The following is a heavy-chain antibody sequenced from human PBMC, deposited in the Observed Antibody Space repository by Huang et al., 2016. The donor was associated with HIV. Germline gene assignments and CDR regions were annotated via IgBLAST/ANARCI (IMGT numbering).Heavy chain of an antibody. D-gene: IGHD1-1*01. CDR1: GFPFEDYS. J-gene: IGHJ4*02. CDR2: ITGKSAGKRGNV. Sequence: EVRLVESGGGLVQPGRSLRLSCAASGFPFEDYSMHWVRQGPGKGMEYVSGITGKSAGKRGNVFYADSVKGRFIISRDDTGNSLYLQMNSLRVEDTALYYCAHLPEPTSPWTDYWGQGTLVTVSS. CDR3: AHLPEPTSPWTDY. V-gene: IGHV3-9*01.